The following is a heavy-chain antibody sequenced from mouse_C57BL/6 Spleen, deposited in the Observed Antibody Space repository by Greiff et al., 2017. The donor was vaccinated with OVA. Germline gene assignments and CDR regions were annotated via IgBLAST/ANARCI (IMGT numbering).Heavy chain of an antibody. D-gene: IGHD1-1*01. CDR1: GFTFSCYA. CDR2: ISSGGDYI. CDR3: TRSYYYGSSWYFDV. V-gene: IGHV5-9-1*02. J-gene: IGHJ1*03. Sequence: EVKLMESGEGLVKPGGSLKLSCAASGFTFSCYAMSWVRQTPEKRLEWVAYISSGGDYIYYADTVKGRFTISRDNARNTLYLQMSSLKSEDTAMYYCTRSYYYGSSWYFDVWGTGTTVTVSS.